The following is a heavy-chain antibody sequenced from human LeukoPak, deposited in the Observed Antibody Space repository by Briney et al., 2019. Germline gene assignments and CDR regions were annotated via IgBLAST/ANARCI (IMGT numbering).Heavy chain of an antibody. D-gene: IGHD6-6*01. V-gene: IGHV4-59*01. CDR2: IYYRGST. J-gene: IGHJ4*02. Sequence: SETLSLTCTVSGDSIRIYYWCCLRHPPGKGLGWLGYIYYRGSTNYNPSLKSRVTISVDTSKNQFSLKLSSVTAADTAVYYCARLSSSFGSDFDYWGQGTLVTVSS. CDR1: GDSIRIYY. CDR3: ARLSSSFGSDFDY.